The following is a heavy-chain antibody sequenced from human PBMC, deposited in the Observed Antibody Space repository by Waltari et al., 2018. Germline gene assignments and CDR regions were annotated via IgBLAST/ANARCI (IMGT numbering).Heavy chain of an antibody. CDR2: IWYEGSKK. CDR1: GFTFSSYG. D-gene: IGHD6-13*01. Sequence: QVQLVESGGGVVQPGRSLRLSCAASGFTFSSYGMHWVRQAPGKGRECVAGIWYEGSKKYYADAVKGRFTISRDKSKNTLYLQMNSLRAEDTAVYYCAREQQQLVYYFDYWGQGTLVTVSS. CDR3: AREQQQLVYYFDY. V-gene: IGHV3-33*01. J-gene: IGHJ4*02.